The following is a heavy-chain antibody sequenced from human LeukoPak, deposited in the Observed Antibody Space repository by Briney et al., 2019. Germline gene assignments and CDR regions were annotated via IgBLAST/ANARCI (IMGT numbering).Heavy chain of an antibody. J-gene: IGHJ4*02. D-gene: IGHD3-16*01. CDR1: GFTVSRNY. CDR2: IYSGGST. V-gene: IGHV3-66*01. Sequence: PGGSLRLSCAASGFTVSRNYMTWVRQAPGKGLEWVSVIYSGGSTYYADSVKGRFTISRDNSKNTLYLQMSRLRVEDTAVYYCARAPGDFYFDYWGQGTLVTVSS. CDR3: ARAPGDFYFDY.